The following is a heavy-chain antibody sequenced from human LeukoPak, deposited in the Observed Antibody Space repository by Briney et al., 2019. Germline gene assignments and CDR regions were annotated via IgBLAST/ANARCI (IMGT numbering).Heavy chain of an antibody. CDR2: IFPADSDT. D-gene: IGHD6-19*01. CDR1: GSSFTSYW. J-gene: IGHJ5*02. CDR3: ARQGSSGPS. Sequence: GASLQISCKVSGSSFTSYWIGWVRPMPGKGLEWMGIIFPADSDTRYSPSFQGQVTISADKSISTAYLQWSSLRASDTAMYYCARQGSSGPSWGQGTLVTVSS. V-gene: IGHV5-51*01.